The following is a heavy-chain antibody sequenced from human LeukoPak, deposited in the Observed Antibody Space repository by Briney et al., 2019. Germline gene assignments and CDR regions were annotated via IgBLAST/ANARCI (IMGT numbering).Heavy chain of an antibody. Sequence: GGSLRLSCAASGFTFSSFGMHWVRQAPGKGLEWVAFIWYDGTKKYYADSVKGRLTISIDNYKNTLYLQMNSLRAEDTAVYYCARELPPLATYYFDNWGQGTRVTVSS. CDR1: GFTFSSFG. CDR2: IWYDGTKK. D-gene: IGHD3-3*02. J-gene: IGHJ4*02. V-gene: IGHV3-33*01. CDR3: ARELPPLATYYFDN.